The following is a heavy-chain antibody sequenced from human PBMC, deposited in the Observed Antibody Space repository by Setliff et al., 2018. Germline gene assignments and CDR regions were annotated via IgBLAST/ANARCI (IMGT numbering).Heavy chain of an antibody. CDR3: ARGPAGTYAFDI. Sequence: ASVKVSCKASGYTFTSYGIGWVRQAPGQGLEWMGRINPDSGGTNYAQKLQGWVTMPRDTYISTAYMELSRLRSDDTAVYYCARGPAGTYAFDIWGQGTMVTVSS. J-gene: IGHJ3*02. V-gene: IGHV1-2*04. CDR2: INPDSGGT. CDR1: GYTFTSYG. D-gene: IGHD1-7*01.